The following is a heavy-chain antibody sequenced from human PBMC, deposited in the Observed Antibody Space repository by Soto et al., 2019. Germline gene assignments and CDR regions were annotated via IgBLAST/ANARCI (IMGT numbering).Heavy chain of an antibody. J-gene: IGHJ4*01. V-gene: IGHV3-48*02. CDR1: GFTFRSYN. Sequence: DVQLVESGGGLVQPGGSLRLSCAASGFTFRSYNMNWVRQAPGKGLDWLSYISSSSSTIYYADSVKGRFTISRYNAKNSLYLQMNSLRDDDTAMYYCARGGTIAVTTIGDYWGQGTLVTVSS. CDR2: ISSSSSTI. CDR3: ARGGTIAVTTIGDY. D-gene: IGHD5-12*01.